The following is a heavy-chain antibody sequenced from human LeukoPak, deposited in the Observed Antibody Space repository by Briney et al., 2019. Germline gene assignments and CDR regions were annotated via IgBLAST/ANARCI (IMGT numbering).Heavy chain of an antibody. CDR2: ISYDGSNK. CDR3: ARADEYVAAPPHYFDY. D-gene: IGHD6-6*01. V-gene: IGHV3-30*03. CDR1: GFTFSSYG. Sequence: GGSLRLSCAASGFTFSSYGMHWVRQAPGKGLEWVAVISYDGSNKYYADSVKGRFTISRDNAKNSLYLQMNSLRAEDTAVYYCARADEYVAAPPHYFDYWGQGTLVTVSS. J-gene: IGHJ4*02.